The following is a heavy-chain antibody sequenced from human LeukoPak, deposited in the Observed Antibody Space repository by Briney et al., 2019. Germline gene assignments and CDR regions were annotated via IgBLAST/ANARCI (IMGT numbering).Heavy chain of an antibody. CDR2: INHSGST. Sequence: PSETLSLTCAVYGGSFSGYYWSWIRQPPGKGLEWIGEINHSGSTNYNPSLKSRVTISVDTSKNQFSLKLSSVTAADTAVYHCARTPEYYFDYWGQGTPVTVSS. V-gene: IGHV4-34*01. J-gene: IGHJ4*02. CDR3: ARTPEYYFDY. CDR1: GGSFSGYY.